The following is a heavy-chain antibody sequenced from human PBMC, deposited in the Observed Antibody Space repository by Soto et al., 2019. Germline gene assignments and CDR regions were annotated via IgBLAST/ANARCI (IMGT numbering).Heavy chain of an antibody. CDR1: GFTFSSYW. J-gene: IGHJ4*02. D-gene: IGHD6-25*01. V-gene: IGHV3-7*01. Sequence: GGSLRLSCAASGFTFSSYWMTWVRHIPGKGLEWVADINPDGSDKNYVDSVRGRFTISRDNAEYSVYLQMSSLRAEDTAVYYCARLYGSVSTYDYWGLGTLVTVSS. CDR3: ARLYGSVSTYDY. CDR2: INPDGSDK.